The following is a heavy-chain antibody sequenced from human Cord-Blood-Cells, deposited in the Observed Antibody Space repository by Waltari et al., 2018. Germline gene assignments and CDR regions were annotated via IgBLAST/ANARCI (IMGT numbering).Heavy chain of an antibody. Sequence: QVQLVQSGAEVKKPGASVKVSCKVSGYTLTELSMHWVRQAPGKGLEWMGGFDPEDGETIYAQKCQGRVTMTEDTSTDTAYMELSSLRSEDTAVYYCATVTGTGPYYYYYYGMDVWGQGTTVTVSS. CDR2: FDPEDGET. CDR1: GYTLTELS. CDR3: ATVTGTGPYYYYYYGMDV. V-gene: IGHV1-24*01. J-gene: IGHJ6*02. D-gene: IGHD1-20*01.